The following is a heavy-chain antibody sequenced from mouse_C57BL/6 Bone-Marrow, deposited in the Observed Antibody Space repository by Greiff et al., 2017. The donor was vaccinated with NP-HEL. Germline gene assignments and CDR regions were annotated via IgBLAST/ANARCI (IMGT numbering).Heavy chain of an antibody. CDR1: GFSLTSYG. CDR2: IWSGGST. J-gene: IGHJ4*01. CDR3: ARNPHYDYDGDMDY. Sequence: VQVVESGPGLVQPSQSLSITCTVSGFSLTSYGVHWVRQSPGKGLEWLGVIWSGGSTDYNAAFISRLSISKDNSKSQVFFKMNSLQADDTAIYYCARNPHYDYDGDMDYWGQGTSVTVSS. D-gene: IGHD2-4*01. V-gene: IGHV2-2*01.